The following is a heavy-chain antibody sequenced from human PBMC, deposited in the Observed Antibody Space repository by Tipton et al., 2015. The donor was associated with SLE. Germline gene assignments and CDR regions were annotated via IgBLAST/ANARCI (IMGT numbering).Heavy chain of an antibody. CDR2: IYYSGST. CDR1: GGSISSGGYY. V-gene: IGHV4-31*03. CDR3: ARGTSGLFDY. J-gene: IGHJ4*02. D-gene: IGHD3-10*01. Sequence: TLSLTCTVSGGSISSGGYYWSWIRQHPGKGLEWIGYIYYSGSTYYNPSLKSRVTISVDTSKNQFSLKLSSVTAADTAVYYCARGTSGLFDYWGQGTLVTVSS.